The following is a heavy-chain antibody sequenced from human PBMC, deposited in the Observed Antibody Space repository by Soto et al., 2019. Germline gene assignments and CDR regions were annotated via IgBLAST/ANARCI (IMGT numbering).Heavy chain of an antibody. V-gene: IGHV3-23*01. CDR1: GFTFSSYA. CDR3: AKDVAATFRAEYFQH. CDR2: ISGSGGST. D-gene: IGHD2-15*01. Sequence: GSLGLSCAASGFTFSSYAMSWVRQAPGKGLEWVSAISGSGGSTYYADSVKGRFTISRDNSKNTLYLQMNSLRAEDTAVYYCAKDVAATFRAEYFQHWGQGTLVTVSS. J-gene: IGHJ1*01.